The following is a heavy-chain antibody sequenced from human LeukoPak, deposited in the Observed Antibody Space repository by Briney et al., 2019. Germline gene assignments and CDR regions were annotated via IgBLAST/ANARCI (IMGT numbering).Heavy chain of an antibody. CDR2: ISSSGDST. V-gene: IGHV3-23*01. CDR1: VFTFSSYA. CDR3: AKDDYYYYMDV. J-gene: IGHJ6*03. Sequence: GGSLRLSCAASVFTFSSYAMSWVRQAPAKGRECVSSISSSGDSTYYADSMKGRFTISRDNSKNTLYLQMNSLRAEDTAVYYCAKDDYYYYMDVWGKGTTVTVSS.